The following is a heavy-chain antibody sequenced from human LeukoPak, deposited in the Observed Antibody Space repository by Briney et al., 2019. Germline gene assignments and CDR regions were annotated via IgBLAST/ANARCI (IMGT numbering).Heavy chain of an antibody. J-gene: IGHJ4*02. D-gene: IGHD3-10*01. V-gene: IGHV3-11*01. Sequence: LSLTCAVYGGSFSGYYWSWIRQAPGKGLEWVSYISSSGSTIYYADSVKGRFTISRDNAKNSLYLQMNSLRAEDTAVYYCASARYGSGTFGYWGQGTLVTVSS. CDR2: ISSSGSTI. CDR3: ASARYGSGTFGY. CDR1: GGSFSGYY.